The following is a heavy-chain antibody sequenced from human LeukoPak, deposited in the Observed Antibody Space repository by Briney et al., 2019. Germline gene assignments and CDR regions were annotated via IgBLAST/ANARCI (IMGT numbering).Heavy chain of an antibody. CDR1: GFTFSSYA. D-gene: IGHD6-13*01. J-gene: IGHJ4*02. Sequence: GGSLRLSCAASGFTFSSYAMHWVRQAPGKGLEWVAVISYDGSNKYYADSVKGRFTISRDNSKNTLYLQMNILRAEDTAVYYCARVGITGYSSSENYFDYWGQGTLVTVSS. CDR2: ISYDGSNK. V-gene: IGHV3-30-3*01. CDR3: ARVGITGYSSSENYFDY.